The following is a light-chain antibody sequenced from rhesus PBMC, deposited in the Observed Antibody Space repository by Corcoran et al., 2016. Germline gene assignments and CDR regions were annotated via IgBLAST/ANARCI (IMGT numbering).Light chain of an antibody. CDR3: MQGTHWPYS. V-gene: IGKV2S9*01. Sequence: DVVMTQSPLSLPVTLGQPASISCRSSQSLVNSDGKTYLNWLQQKPGQPPRRQIYQGSNRDSGVPDRFSGRGAGTDFTLKISRVEAEDVGVYYCMQGTHWPYSFDQGTKVEIK. J-gene: IGKJ2*01. CDR2: QGS. CDR1: QSLVNSDGKTY.